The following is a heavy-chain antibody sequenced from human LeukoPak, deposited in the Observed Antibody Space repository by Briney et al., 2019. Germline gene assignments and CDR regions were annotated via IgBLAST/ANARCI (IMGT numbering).Heavy chain of an antibody. CDR1: GFSFSAYW. Sequence: GGSLRLSCAASGFSFSAYWMTWVRQAPGTGLEWVANIDPAGTETYYVDPVKGRFTISRDNAKNLLYLQMNSLRAEDTAVYYCARFGYVAAVDLWGQGTLVTVSS. CDR3: ARFGYVAAVDL. V-gene: IGHV3-7*01. J-gene: IGHJ4*02. D-gene: IGHD2-15*01. CDR2: IDPAGTET.